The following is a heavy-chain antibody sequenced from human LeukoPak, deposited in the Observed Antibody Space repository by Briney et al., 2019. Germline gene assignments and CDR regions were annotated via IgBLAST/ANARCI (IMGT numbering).Heavy chain of an antibody. CDR1: GFIFRDYS. V-gene: IGHV3-64*01. J-gene: IGHJ5*02. CDR3: ARVEAPINWFDP. CDR2: ISSNGGNT. Sequence: GGSLRLSCAASGFIFRDYSMHWVRQAPGKGLEYVSAISSNGGNTYHANSVKDRFTVSRDNSKNMLYLQMGRLRAEDTAVYYCARVEAPINWFDPWGQGTLVTVSS.